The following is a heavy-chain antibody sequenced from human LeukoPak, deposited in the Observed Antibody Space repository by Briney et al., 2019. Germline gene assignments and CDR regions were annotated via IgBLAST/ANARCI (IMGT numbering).Heavy chain of an antibody. CDR1: GFTFSSFA. Sequence: GGSLRLSCTASGFTFSSFAMSWVRQAPGKGLEWVSGISSGGDTTYYADSVKGRFTISRDNSKKTMYLQMRSLRAEDTAVYYCAKDYSIWSGYYFDFWGQGILVTVSS. CDR2: ISSGGDTT. CDR3: AKDYSIWSGYYFDF. D-gene: IGHD3-3*01. V-gene: IGHV3-23*01. J-gene: IGHJ4*02.